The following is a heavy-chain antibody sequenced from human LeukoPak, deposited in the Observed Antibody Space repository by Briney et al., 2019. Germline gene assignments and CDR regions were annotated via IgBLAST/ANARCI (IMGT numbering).Heavy chain of an antibody. CDR1: GGSVSSGSYH. V-gene: IGHV4-61*01. CDR2: IYYSGST. CDR3: ARRDYALDY. J-gene: IGHJ4*02. D-gene: IGHD4-17*01. Sequence: SETLSLTCTVSGGSVSSGSYHWSWIRQPPGKGLEYIGYIYYSGSTNYNPSLKSRVTISLDTSKNQFSLNLRSVTAADTAVYYCARRDYALDYWGQGTLVTVSS.